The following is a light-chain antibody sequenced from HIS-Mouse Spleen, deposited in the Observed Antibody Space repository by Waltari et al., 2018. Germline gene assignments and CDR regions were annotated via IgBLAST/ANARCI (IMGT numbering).Light chain of an antibody. V-gene: IGLV2-23*01. CDR1: SSDVGSYNL. CDR3: CSYAGSSTYWV. Sequence: QSALTQPASVSGSPGQSITISCTGTSSDVGSYNLVSWYQQHPGKAPKLMIYEGSKRPSGVYNRVAGSKSGNTASLTIAGLQAEDEADYYCCSYAGSSTYWVFGGGTKLTVL. CDR2: EGS. J-gene: IGLJ3*02.